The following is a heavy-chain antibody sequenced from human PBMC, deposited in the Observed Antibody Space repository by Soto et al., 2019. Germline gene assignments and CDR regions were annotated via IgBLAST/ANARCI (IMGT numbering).Heavy chain of an antibody. CDR3: ATYYYDSSGYRTLDY. CDR2: IIPIFGTA. V-gene: IGHV1-69*13. D-gene: IGHD3-22*01. Sequence: ASVKVSCKASGGTFSSYAISWVRQAPGQGLEWMGGIIPIFGTANYAQKFQGRVTITADESTSTAYMELSSLRSEDTVVYYCATYYYDSSGYRTLDYWGQGTLVTVSS. CDR1: GGTFSSYA. J-gene: IGHJ4*02.